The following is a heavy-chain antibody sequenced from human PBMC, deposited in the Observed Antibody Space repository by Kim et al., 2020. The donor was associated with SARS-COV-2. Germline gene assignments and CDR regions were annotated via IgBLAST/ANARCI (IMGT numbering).Heavy chain of an antibody. Sequence: SETLSLTCAVYGGSFSGYYWSWIRQPPGKGLEWIGEINHSGSTNYNPSLKSRVTISVDTSKNQFSLKLSSVTAADTAVYYCARMRYQLLLYYFDYWGQGT. CDR2: INHSGST. D-gene: IGHD2-2*01. V-gene: IGHV4-34*01. CDR3: ARMRYQLLLYYFDY. CDR1: GGSFSGYY. J-gene: IGHJ4*02.